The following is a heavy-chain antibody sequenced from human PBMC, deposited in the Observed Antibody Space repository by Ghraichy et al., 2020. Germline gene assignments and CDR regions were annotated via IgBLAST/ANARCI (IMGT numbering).Heavy chain of an antibody. V-gene: IGHV1-8*01. CDR1: GYTFTSYD. D-gene: IGHD1-26*01. CDR2: MNPNSGNT. CDR3: ARRSPSGYGSYFYYYYYYMDV. J-gene: IGHJ6*03. Sequence: ASVKVSCKASGYTFTSYDINWVRQATGQGLEWMGWMNPNSGNTGYAQKFQGRVTMTRNTSISTAYMELSSLRSEDTAVYYCARRSPSGYGSYFYYYYYYMDVWGKGTTVTVSS.